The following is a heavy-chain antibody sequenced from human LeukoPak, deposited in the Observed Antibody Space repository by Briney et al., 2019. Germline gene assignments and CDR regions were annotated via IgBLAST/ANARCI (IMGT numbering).Heavy chain of an antibody. CDR1: GFTFSSYS. Sequence: PGGSLRLSCAASGFTFSSYSMNWVRQAPGKGLEWVSYISSSSTIYYADSVKGRFTISRDNAKNSLYLQMNSLRDEDTAVYYCARARSGYSLFDYWGQGTLVTVSS. CDR3: ARARSGYSLFDY. CDR2: ISSSSTI. J-gene: IGHJ4*02. V-gene: IGHV3-48*02. D-gene: IGHD3-22*01.